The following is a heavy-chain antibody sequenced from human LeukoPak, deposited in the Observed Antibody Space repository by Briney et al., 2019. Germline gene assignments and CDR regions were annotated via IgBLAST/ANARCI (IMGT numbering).Heavy chain of an antibody. D-gene: IGHD2-15*01. J-gene: IGHJ5*02. V-gene: IGHV1-18*04. CDR2: ISAYNGNT. Sequence: GASVKVSCKASTYTFTDNSIHWVRQAPGQGLEWMGWISAYNGNTNYAQKLQGRVTMTTDTSTSTAYMELRSLRSDDTAVYYCAFTGCSGGSCYDWFDPWGQGTLVTVSS. CDR3: AFTGCSGGSCYDWFDP. CDR1: TYTFTDNS.